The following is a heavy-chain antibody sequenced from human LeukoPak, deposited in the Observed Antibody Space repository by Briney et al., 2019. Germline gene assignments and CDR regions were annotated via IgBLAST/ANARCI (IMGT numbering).Heavy chain of an antibody. J-gene: IGHJ4*02. V-gene: IGHV3-21*01. CDR2: ISSSSSYI. CDR1: GFSFSGYS. D-gene: IGHD1-26*01. Sequence: PGGSLRLSCAASGFSFSGYSMTWIRQAPGKGLEWVSSISSSSSYIYYADSVKGRFTISRDNAKNSLYLQMNSLRAEDTAVYYCARFSGSYLAGYFDYWGQGTLVTVSS. CDR3: ARFSGSYLAGYFDY.